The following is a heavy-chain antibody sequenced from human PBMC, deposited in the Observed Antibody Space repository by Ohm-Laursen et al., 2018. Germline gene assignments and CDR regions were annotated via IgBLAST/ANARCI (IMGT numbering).Heavy chain of an antibody. J-gene: IGHJ4*02. CDR1: GFTFDDYA. Sequence: SLRLSCTASGFTFDDYAMHWVRQAPGKGLEWVSGISWNSGDIGYADSVKGRFTISRDNAKNSLYLQMNSLRAEDTALYYCATDSSGPRDYWGQGTLVTVSS. CDR3: ATDSSGPRDY. D-gene: IGHD2-15*01. V-gene: IGHV3-9*01. CDR2: ISWNSGDI.